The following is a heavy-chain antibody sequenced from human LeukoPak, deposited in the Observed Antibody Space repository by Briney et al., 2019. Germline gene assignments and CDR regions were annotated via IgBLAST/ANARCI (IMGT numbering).Heavy chain of an antibody. D-gene: IGHD1-26*01. CDR2: ISGSGGST. Sequence: QSGGSLRLSCAASGFTFSSYAMSWVRQAPGKGLEWVSAISGSGGSTYYADSVKGRFTISRDNSKNTLYLQMNSLRAEDTAVYYCAKGFNSGSYYSLDYWGQGTLVTVSS. CDR3: AKGFNSGSYYSLDY. V-gene: IGHV3-23*01. J-gene: IGHJ4*02. CDR1: GFTFSSYA.